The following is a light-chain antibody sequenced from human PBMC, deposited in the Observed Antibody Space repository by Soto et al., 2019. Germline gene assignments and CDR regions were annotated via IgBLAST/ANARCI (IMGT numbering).Light chain of an antibody. CDR2: GAS. CDR3: QQYASSRT. Sequence: EIVLTQSPATLSLSPGERATLSCRASQSVSGYLAWYQQKPGQAPRLLIYGASIRATGIPDRFSGSGSGTDFTLTISRLEPEDFAVYYCQQYASSRTFGQGTKVDIK. CDR1: QSVSGY. V-gene: IGKV3-20*01. J-gene: IGKJ1*01.